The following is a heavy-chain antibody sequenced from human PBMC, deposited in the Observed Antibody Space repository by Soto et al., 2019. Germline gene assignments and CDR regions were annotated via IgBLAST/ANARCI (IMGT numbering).Heavy chain of an antibody. CDR3: ARDRVVVVGATGAFDI. CDR2: INAGNGDT. Sequence: QVQLVQSGAEVKKPGASVKISCKASGYTFTNYAIHWVRQAPGQRLEWMGWINAGNGDTKYSQKFQGRVTITRDTSATTAYKELSSLRSEDTAVYYCARDRVVVVGATGAFDIWGQGTTVIVSS. J-gene: IGHJ3*02. V-gene: IGHV1-3*01. D-gene: IGHD2-15*01. CDR1: GYTFTNYA.